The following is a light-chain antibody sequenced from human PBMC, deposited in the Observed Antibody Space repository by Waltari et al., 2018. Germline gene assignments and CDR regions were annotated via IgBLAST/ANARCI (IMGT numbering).Light chain of an antibody. J-gene: IGLJ2*01. V-gene: IGLV1-44*01. CDR2: MNN. Sequence: QSVLTQPPSASGTPGQRVTISCSGSSSNIGSNTVNWYQQLPGTAPKLLIYMNNQRPSGAPDRFSGSKSGTSASLAISELQSEDEADYYCAAWDDSLNGSFFGGGTKLTVL. CDR1: SSNIGSNT. CDR3: AAWDDSLNGSF.